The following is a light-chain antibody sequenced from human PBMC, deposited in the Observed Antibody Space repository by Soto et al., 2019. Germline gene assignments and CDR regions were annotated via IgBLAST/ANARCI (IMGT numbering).Light chain of an antibody. CDR1: SSNIGAGYD. CDR2: GNN. Sequence: QSVLTQPPSVSGAPGQRVTISCTGSSSNIGAGYDVHWYQQFPGTAPKLPIYGNNNRPSGVPDRFSGSKSGTSASLAITGLQAEDEADYYCQSYDSSLSGRGYVFGTGTKLTVL. J-gene: IGLJ1*01. CDR3: QSYDSSLSGRGYV. V-gene: IGLV1-40*01.